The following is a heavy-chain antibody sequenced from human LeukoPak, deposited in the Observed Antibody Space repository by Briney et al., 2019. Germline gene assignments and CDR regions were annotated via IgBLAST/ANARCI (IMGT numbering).Heavy chain of an antibody. CDR3: AREVYCGGDCYNWFDP. J-gene: IGHJ5*02. V-gene: IGHV4-34*01. D-gene: IGHD2-21*01. Sequence: KPSETLSLTCAVYGGSFSGYYWSWIRQPPGKGLEWIGEINHSGSTNYNPSLKSRVTISVDTSKNQFSLKLGSVTAADTAVYYCAREVYCGGDCYNWFDPWGQGTLVTVSS. CDR2: INHSGST. CDR1: GGSFSGYY.